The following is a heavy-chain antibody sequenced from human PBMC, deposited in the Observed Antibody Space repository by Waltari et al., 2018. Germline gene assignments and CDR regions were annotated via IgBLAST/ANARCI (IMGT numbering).Heavy chain of an antibody. Sequence: QVQLVQSGAEAKKPGSSVRVSCRASGGTFTSDSVNWVRQAPGKGREWVGGIMPDNRETKYAVKFQGRITITADKSTGTVDMELSSLRSDDTAVYYCAGGDGGYYYYKMDVWGQGTTVTVSS. J-gene: IGHJ6*03. D-gene: IGHD3-10*01. CDR3: AGGDGGYYYYKMDV. CDR1: GGTFTSDS. V-gene: IGHV1-69*02. CDR2: IMPDNRET.